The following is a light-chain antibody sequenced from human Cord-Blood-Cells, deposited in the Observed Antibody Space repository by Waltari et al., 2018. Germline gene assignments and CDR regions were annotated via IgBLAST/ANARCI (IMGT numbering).Light chain of an antibody. Sequence: QSVLTQPPSVSGATGQRVTIPSTGRSSNIGAGYDVHWSQQLPGTAPNTLIYGDRNRPARLPYGFSVSKSGPSAFLATTGLQADDEADYDCQYYDTSLGCVFGGGPKLTV. CDR3: QYYDTSLGCV. V-gene: IGLV1-40*01. CDR1: SSNIGAGYD. CDR2: GDR. J-gene: IGLJ2*01.